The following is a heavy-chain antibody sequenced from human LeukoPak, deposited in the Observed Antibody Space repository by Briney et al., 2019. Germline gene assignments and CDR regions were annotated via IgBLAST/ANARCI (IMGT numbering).Heavy chain of an antibody. Sequence: PSETLSLTCAVSGYSISSGYYWGWIRQPPGKGLEWIGSIYHSGSTYYNPSLKSRVTKSVDTSKNQFSLKLSSVTAADTAVYYCARHSRLITTIHFDYWGQGTLVTVSS. CDR1: GYSISSGYY. CDR2: IYHSGST. J-gene: IGHJ4*02. CDR3: ARHSRLITTIHFDY. D-gene: IGHD3-22*01. V-gene: IGHV4-38-2*01.